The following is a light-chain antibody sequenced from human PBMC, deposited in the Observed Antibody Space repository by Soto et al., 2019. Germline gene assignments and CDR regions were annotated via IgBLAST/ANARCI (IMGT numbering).Light chain of an antibody. CDR2: TAS. CDR1: QSISTY. CDR3: QQSYTTPIT. V-gene: IGKV1-39*01. Sequence: DLQMTQSPSSLSASVRDRVTITCRASQSISTYLNWYQQKPGKAPKLLIYTASSLQSGVPSRFSGSGSGTDFTLTISSLQPEDFATYYCQQSYTTPITFGQGTRLEIQ. J-gene: IGKJ5*01.